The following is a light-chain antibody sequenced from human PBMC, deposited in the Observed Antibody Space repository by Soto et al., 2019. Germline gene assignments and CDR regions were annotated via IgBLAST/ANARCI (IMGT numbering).Light chain of an antibody. J-gene: IGKJ2*01. Sequence: DIQLTQSPPFLSASAGDRVSITCRASQDIRQYLVWYQQKPVKAPNVLIFDASSLQTGVPSRFSGSGSGTELTLTITSLQPEDFATYYCRHFYTFGQGTKVDIK. CDR3: RHFYT. V-gene: IGKV1-9*01. CDR2: DAS. CDR1: QDIRQY.